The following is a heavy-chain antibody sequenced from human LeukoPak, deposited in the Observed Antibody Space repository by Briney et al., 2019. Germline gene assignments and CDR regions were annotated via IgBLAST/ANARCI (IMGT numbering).Heavy chain of an antibody. J-gene: IGHJ4*02. Sequence: GGSLRLSCAASGFTFSSYTLIWVRQAPGKGLEWVSSISGSDSYIYYADSVKGRFTISRDNAKNSLYLQMNSLRAEDTVVYYCARDAYCGGDCYYDYWGQGTLVTVSS. CDR1: GFTFSSYT. CDR2: ISGSDSYI. V-gene: IGHV3-21*01. CDR3: ARDAYCGGDCYYDY. D-gene: IGHD2-21*02.